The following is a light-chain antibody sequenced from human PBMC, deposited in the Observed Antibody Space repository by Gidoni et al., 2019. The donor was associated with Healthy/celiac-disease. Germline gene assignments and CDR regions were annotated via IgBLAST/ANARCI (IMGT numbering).Light chain of an antibody. V-gene: IGKV1-39*01. CDR1: QSISSY. CDR2: AAS. Sequence: DIQMTQSPSSLSASAGDRVTITCRASQSISSYLNWYQQKPGKAPKLLIYAASSLQSGVPSRFSGSGSGTDFTLTISSLQPEDFATYYCQQSYSTPPHFGGGTKVEIK. J-gene: IGKJ4*01. CDR3: QQSYSTPPH.